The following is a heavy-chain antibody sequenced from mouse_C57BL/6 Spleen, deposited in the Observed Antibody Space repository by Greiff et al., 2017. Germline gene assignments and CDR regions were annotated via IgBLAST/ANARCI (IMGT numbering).Heavy chain of an antibody. V-gene: IGHV4-1*01. D-gene: IGHD1-1*01. CDR2: INPDSSTI. CDR3: ARHDYGSRGPFAY. CDR1: GIDFSRYW. J-gene: IGHJ3*01. Sequence: EVQLQQSGGGLVQPGGSLKLSCAASGIDFSRYWMSWVRRAPGKGLEWIGEINPDSSTINYAPSLKDKFIISRDNAKNTLYLQMSKVRSEDTALYYCARHDYGSRGPFAYWGQGTLVTVSA.